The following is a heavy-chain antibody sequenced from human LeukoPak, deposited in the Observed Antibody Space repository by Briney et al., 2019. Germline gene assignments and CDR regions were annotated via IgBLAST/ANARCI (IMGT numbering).Heavy chain of an antibody. Sequence: SETLSLTFTVSSASFSSYYCSWIRQPPGKGRERIVYIYNTGYTKYNASLKSRVTISIDTSKNQFSLKLSSVTAADTAVYYCARHGQQLENNAFDMWGQGTMVTVSS. V-gene: IGHV4-59*08. CDR3: ARHGQQLENNAFDM. J-gene: IGHJ3*02. CDR2: IYNTGYT. D-gene: IGHD6-13*01. CDR1: SASFSSYY.